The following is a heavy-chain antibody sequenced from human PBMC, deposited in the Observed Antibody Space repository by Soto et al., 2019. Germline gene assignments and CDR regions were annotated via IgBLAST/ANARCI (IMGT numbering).Heavy chain of an antibody. CDR2: IYTTGAT. CDR3: AMTVIAPSPYLDH. Sequence: QVQLQESGPGLVKPSETLSLTCSVSGDSIRRNYWSWLRQPAGGGLEWIGRIYTTGATHYNSSLKIGVSMSVDTSKKQFSLRLTSVTAADTAVYFCAMTVIAPSPYLDHWGQGLLVTVSS. CDR1: GDSIRRNY. J-gene: IGHJ4*02. V-gene: IGHV4-4*07. D-gene: IGHD4-17*01.